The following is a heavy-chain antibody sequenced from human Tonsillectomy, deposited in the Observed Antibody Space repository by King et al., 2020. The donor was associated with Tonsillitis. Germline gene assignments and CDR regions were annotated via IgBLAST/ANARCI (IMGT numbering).Heavy chain of an antibody. CDR2: ISYSGST. V-gene: IGHV4-30-4*07. Sequence: QLQESGPGLVKPSQTLSLTCAVSGGSISSGGYSWSWIRQPPGQGLEWIGYISYSGSTYYNPSLKSRVTISVDTSKSQFSLKLRSVAAADTAVYYCARVHCSGGSCYFDYWGQGTLVTVSS. CDR3: ARVHCSGGSCYFDY. D-gene: IGHD2-15*01. CDR1: GGSISSGGYS. J-gene: IGHJ4*02.